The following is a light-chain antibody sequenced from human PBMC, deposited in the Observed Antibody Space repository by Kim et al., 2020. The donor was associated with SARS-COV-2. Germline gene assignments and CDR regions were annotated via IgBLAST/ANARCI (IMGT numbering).Light chain of an antibody. V-gene: IGLV2-14*03. CDR1: SSDIGLYNY. J-gene: IGLJ1*01. CDR3: NSYTSSRTYV. Sequence: QSALTQPASVSASPGQSITMSCTRTSSDIGLYNYVSWYQQYPGKAPRLMIYDVSKRPSGVSNRFSGSKSGNTASLTISGLQTEDEADYYCNSYTSSRTYVFGTGTKVTVL. CDR2: DVS.